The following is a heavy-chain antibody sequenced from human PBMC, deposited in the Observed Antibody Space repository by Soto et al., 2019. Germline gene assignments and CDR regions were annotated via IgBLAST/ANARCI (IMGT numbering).Heavy chain of an antibody. CDR3: ARDENSCSYCCDAFDI. J-gene: IGHJ3*02. CDR1: GYTFTSYA. CDR2: INAGNGNT. D-gene: IGHD1-26*01. Sequence: GASVKVSCKASGYTFTSYAMHWVRQAPGQRLEWMGWINAGNGNTKYSQKFQGRVTITRDTSASTAYMELSSLRSEDTAVYYCARDENSCSYCCDAFDIWGQGTMVTVSS. V-gene: IGHV1-3*01.